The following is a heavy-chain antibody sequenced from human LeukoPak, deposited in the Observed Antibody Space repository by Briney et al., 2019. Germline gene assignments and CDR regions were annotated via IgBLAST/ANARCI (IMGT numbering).Heavy chain of an antibody. CDR1: GGSISSSNW. D-gene: IGHD3-16*01. Sequence: SETLSLTCAVSGGSISSSNWWSWVRQPPGKGLEWIGEIYHSGSTNYNPSLKSRVTISVDKSKNQFSLKLSSVTAADTAVYYCARGSSGSFPHYYYYMDVWGKGTTVTVSS. CDR2: IYHSGST. J-gene: IGHJ6*03. V-gene: IGHV4-4*02. CDR3: ARGSSGSFPHYYYYMDV.